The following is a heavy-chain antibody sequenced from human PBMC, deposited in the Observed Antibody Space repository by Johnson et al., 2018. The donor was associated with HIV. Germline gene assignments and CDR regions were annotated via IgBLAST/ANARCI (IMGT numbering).Heavy chain of an antibody. Sequence: VQLVESGGDLVQPGGSLRLSCAASGFTFSSYGMHWVRQAPGKGLEWVAFIRYDGSNKYYADSVKGRFTISRDNAKNSLYLQMNSLRAEDTAVYYCARGPVFDIWGQGTMVTVSS. V-gene: IGHV3-30*02. CDR3: ARGPVFDI. CDR2: IRYDGSNK. J-gene: IGHJ3*02. CDR1: GFTFSSYG.